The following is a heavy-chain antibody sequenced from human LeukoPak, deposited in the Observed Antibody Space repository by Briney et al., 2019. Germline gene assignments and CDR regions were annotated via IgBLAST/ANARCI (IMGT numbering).Heavy chain of an antibody. CDR2: ISDRGDNK. Sequence: GGSLRLSCAASGFSFSSNAMSWVRQAPGEGLEWVSAISDRGDNKFCADPVKGRFTISRDNSENTLYLQMNSLRAEDTAIYYCAKGGGSWWDYWGQGTLVTVSS. V-gene: IGHV3-23*01. D-gene: IGHD1-26*01. J-gene: IGHJ4*02. CDR3: AKGGGSWWDY. CDR1: GFSFSSNA.